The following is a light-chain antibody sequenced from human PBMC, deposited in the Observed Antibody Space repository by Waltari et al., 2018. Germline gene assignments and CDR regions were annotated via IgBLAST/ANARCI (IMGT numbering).Light chain of an antibody. CDR1: QSVRIY. J-gene: IGKJ1*01. Sequence: IVLTQSPGTVSLSPGDRGTFSCWASQSVRIYLAWYQQKPGQAPRLLNYHASSRATGSADIFSGSGSATDLRRNSCRLEPERDIMFGGEQYVASPGTFGPGTKVEIK. V-gene: IGKV3-20*01. CDR3: EQYVASPGT. CDR2: HAS.